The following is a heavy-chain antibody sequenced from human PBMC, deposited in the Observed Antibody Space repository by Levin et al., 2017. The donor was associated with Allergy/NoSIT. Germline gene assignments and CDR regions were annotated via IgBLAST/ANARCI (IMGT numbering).Heavy chain of an antibody. V-gene: IGHV3-66*01. Sequence: GGSLRLSCAASGFTVSSNYMSWVRQAPGKGLEWVSVIYSGGSTYYADSVKGRFTISRDNSKNTLYLQMNSLRAEDTAVYYCARDRGYDFWSGYLGWFDPWGQGTLVTVSS. CDR3: ARDRGYDFWSGYLGWFDP. CDR1: GFTVSSNY. J-gene: IGHJ5*02. CDR2: IYSGGST. D-gene: IGHD3-3*01.